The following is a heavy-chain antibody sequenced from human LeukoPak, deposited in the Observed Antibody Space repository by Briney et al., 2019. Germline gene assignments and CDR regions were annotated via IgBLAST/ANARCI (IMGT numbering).Heavy chain of an antibody. CDR2: ISGSGGST. D-gene: IGHD3-16*01. CDR3: AKDFTVGPNDAFDI. Sequence: PGGSLRLSCAASGFTVSSNYMSWVRQAPGKGLEWVSAISGSGGSTYYADSVKGRFTISRDNSKNTLYLQMNSLRAEDTAVYYCAKDFTVGPNDAFDIWGQGTMVTVSS. V-gene: IGHV3-23*01. CDR1: GFTVSSNY. J-gene: IGHJ3*02.